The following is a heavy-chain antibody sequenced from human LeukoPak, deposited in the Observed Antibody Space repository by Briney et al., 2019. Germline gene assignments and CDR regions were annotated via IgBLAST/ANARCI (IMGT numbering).Heavy chain of an antibody. CDR2: IYTSGST. J-gene: IGHJ4*02. V-gene: IGHV4-4*07. Sequence: PSETLSLTCTVSGGSISSYYWSWIRQPAGKGLKWIGRIYTSGSTNYNPSLKSRVTMSVDTSKNQFSLKLSSVTAADTAVYYCAIGGYCSSTSCHYYFDYWGQGTLVTVSS. CDR1: GGSISSYY. CDR3: AIGGYCSSTSCHYYFDY. D-gene: IGHD2-2*01.